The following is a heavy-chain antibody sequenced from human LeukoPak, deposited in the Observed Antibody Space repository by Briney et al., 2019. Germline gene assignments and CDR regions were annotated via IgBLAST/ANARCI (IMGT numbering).Heavy chain of an antibody. V-gene: IGHV1-2*02. CDR1: GYTFTGYY. CDR3: ARLRSSGSFDFDY. Sequence: GASVKLSCKASGYTFTGYYMHWVRQAPGQGLEWMGWINPNSGRTNYAQKFQGRVTMTRDTSISTAYMELSRLRSDDTAVYYCARLRSSGSFDFDYWGQGTLVTVYS. J-gene: IGHJ4*02. D-gene: IGHD1-26*01. CDR2: INPNSGRT.